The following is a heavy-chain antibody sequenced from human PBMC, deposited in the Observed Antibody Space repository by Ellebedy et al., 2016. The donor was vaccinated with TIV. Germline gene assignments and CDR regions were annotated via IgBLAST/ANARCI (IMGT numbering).Heavy chain of an antibody. J-gene: IGHJ5*02. Sequence: MPSETLSLTCTVSGGSISSSSYYWGWIRQPPGKGLEWIGSIYYSGSTNHNPSLKSRVTMSVDTSKNQFSLKLSSVTATDTAVYYCARRVWGGGTAAGTRWVWFDTWGQGTLVTVSS. D-gene: IGHD6-13*01. CDR1: GGSISSSSYY. CDR3: ARRVWGGGTAAGTRWVWFDT. CDR2: IYYSGST. V-gene: IGHV4-39*01.